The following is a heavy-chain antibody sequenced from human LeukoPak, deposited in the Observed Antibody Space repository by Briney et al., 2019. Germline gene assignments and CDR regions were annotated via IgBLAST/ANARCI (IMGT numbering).Heavy chain of an antibody. J-gene: IGHJ5*02. CDR1: GGSISSHY. CDR2: IYYSGST. D-gene: IGHD6-13*01. Sequence: SETLSLTCTVSGGSISSHYWSWIRQPPGKGLEWIGYIYYSGSTNYNPSLKSRVTISVDTSKNQFSLKLSSVTAADTAVYYCAGDQYGSSYGWFDPWGQGTLVTVSS. CDR3: AGDQYGSSYGWFDP. V-gene: IGHV4-59*11.